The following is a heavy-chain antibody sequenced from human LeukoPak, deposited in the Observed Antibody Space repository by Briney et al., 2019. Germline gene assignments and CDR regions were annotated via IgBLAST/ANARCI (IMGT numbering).Heavy chain of an antibody. CDR2: IYYSGST. CDR1: GGSISSSHYY. CDR3: ARDKGLYDYVWGSYPEAFDI. J-gene: IGHJ3*02. V-gene: IGHV4-39*07. D-gene: IGHD3-16*02. Sequence: SETLSLTCTVSGGSISSSHYYWGWIRQTPGKGLEWIGTIYYSGSTNYNPSLKSRVTISVDTSKNQFSLKLSSVTAADTAVYYCARDKGLYDYVWGSYPEAFDIWGQGTMVTVSS.